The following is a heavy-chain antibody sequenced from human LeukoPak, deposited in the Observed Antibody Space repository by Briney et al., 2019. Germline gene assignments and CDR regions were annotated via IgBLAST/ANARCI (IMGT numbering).Heavy chain of an antibody. D-gene: IGHD3-10*01. V-gene: IGHV3-7*01. CDR3: KTDVGMVRGVPPFAC. CDR1: GFTFSSYW. CDR2: IKQDGSEK. Sequence: PGGSLRLSCAASGFTFSSYWMSSVRQAPGKGLEGVANIKQDGSEKYYVDSVKGPFTISRDNAKNSLYLQMNSLRAEDTAVYCSKTDVGMVRGVPPFACCGQATLLTV. J-gene: IGHJ4*02.